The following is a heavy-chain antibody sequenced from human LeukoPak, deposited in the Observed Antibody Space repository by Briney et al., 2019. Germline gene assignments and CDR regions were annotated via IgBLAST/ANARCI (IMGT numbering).Heavy chain of an antibody. CDR2: INPNSGAT. Sequence: GASVKVSCKASGYTFTDYYMHWVRQAPGQGLEWVGWINPNSGATSYAQKFQGRVTMTRDTSISTAYMELSRLRSDDTAVYYCARDLGDLMTPYPYWFDPWGQGTLVTVSS. J-gene: IGHJ5*02. CDR1: GYTFTDYY. D-gene: IGHD3-16*01. CDR3: ARDLGDLMTPYPYWFDP. V-gene: IGHV1-2*02.